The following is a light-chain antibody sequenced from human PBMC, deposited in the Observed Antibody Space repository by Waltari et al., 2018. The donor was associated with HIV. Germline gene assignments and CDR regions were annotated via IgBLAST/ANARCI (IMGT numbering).Light chain of an antibody. J-gene: IGKJ3*01. CDR1: QSISTH. CDR2: GAS. CDR3: QQSYSNPLT. V-gene: IGKV1-39*01. Sequence: QSPSSLSASVGDRITISCRASQSISTHLNWYQQKLGKVPKVLIYGASTLQSGAPSRFSGSGSGTHFTLTISNLQPEDFATYYCQQSYSNPLTFGPGTKVDVK.